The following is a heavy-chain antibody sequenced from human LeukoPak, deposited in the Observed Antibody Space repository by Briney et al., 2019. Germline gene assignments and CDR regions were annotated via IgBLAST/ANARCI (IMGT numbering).Heavy chain of an antibody. Sequence: SETLSLTCTASGGSISSYYWSWIRQPPGKGLEWIGYIYYSGSTNYNPSLKSRVTISVDTSKNQFSLKLSSATAADTAVYYCARGMVRGVILDYYYGMDVWGQGTTVTVSS. CDR1: GGSISSYY. D-gene: IGHD3-10*01. CDR3: ARGMVRGVILDYYYGMDV. J-gene: IGHJ6*02. CDR2: IYYSGST. V-gene: IGHV4-59*01.